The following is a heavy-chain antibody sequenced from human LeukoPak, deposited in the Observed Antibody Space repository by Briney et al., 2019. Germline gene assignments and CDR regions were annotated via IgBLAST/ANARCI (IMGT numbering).Heavy chain of an antibody. J-gene: IGHJ4*02. CDR3: AKDSYGDYGEGY. D-gene: IGHD4-17*01. V-gene: IGHV3-23*01. Sequence: PGGSLRLSCAASGFTFSGYAMSWVRQAPGKGLEWVSAISGSGGSTYYADSVKGRFTISRDNSKNTLYLQMNSLRAEDTAVYYCAKDSYGDYGEGYWGQGTLVTVSS. CDR1: GFTFSGYA. CDR2: ISGSGGST.